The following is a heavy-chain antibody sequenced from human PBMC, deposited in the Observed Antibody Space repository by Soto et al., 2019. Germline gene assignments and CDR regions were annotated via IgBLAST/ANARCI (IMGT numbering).Heavy chain of an antibody. D-gene: IGHD1-7*01. CDR1: GGSFTSNNW. V-gene: IGHV4-4*02. CDR2: IYRTGST. Sequence: SETLSLTCAVSGGSFTSNNWWTWVRQPPGQGLEWIGEIYRTGSTNDNPSLKSRVTISLDKSENQFSLKVTSLTAADTAVYYCASRDPGTSVDYWGQGTLVTVSS. J-gene: IGHJ4*02. CDR3: ASRDPGTSVDY.